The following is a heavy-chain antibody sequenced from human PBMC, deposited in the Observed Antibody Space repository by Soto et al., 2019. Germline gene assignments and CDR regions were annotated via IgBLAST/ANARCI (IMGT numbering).Heavy chain of an antibody. Sequence: QAQLVQSGAEVKKPGASVKVSCKASGYTFTSYDINWVRQAPGQGLEWLGWMDPNSGSTGYAQNFQGRVTMTRNISINTAHMELSSLRSEDTVVYYCARERKFDFRRKGLDVWGQGTTVTVSS. D-gene: IGHD3-3*01. CDR1: GYTFTSYD. CDR2: MDPNSGST. CDR3: ARERKFDFRRKGLDV. V-gene: IGHV1-8*01. J-gene: IGHJ6*02.